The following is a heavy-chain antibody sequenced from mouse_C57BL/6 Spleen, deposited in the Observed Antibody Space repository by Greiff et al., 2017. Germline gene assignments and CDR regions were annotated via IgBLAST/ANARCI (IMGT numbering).Heavy chain of an antibody. V-gene: IGHV3-1*01. CDR3: ARDRGTGIDY. CDR1: GYSITSGYD. J-gene: IGHJ2*01. Sequence: EVMLVESGPGMVKPSQSLSLTCTVTGYSITSGYDWHWIRHFPGNKLEWMGYISYSGSTNYNPSLKSRISITHDTSKNHFFLKLNSVTTEDTATYYCARDRGTGIDYWGQGTTLTVSS. CDR2: ISYSGST. D-gene: IGHD4-1*01.